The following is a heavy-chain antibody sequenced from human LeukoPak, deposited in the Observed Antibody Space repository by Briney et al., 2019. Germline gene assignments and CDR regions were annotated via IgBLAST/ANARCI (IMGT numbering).Heavy chain of an antibody. CDR3: AADDLNIGY. CDR1: GFTFSSSA. Sequence: SVKVSCKASGFTFSSSAIQWVRQARGQRLEWIGWIVVGSGNTNFAQKFKERVTITRDMSTSTAYMELNSLRSEDTAVYYCAADDLNIGYWGQGTLVSVSS. V-gene: IGHV1-58*02. J-gene: IGHJ4*02. CDR2: IVVGSGNT. D-gene: IGHD2/OR15-2a*01.